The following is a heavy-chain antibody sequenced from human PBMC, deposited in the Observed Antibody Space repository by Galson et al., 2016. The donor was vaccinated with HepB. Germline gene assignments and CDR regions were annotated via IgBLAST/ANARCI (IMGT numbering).Heavy chain of an antibody. Sequence: SETLSLTCTVSRGSVGSGAYYWSWIRQTPGKGLEWIGTVFYDGTTFYSPSLRSRVTISIDTSKNQFSLRLNSVTAADAAIYYCARKIYYFDNWGQGTLVAGSS. CDR3: ARKIYYFDN. V-gene: IGHV4-39*07. J-gene: IGHJ4*02. CDR2: VFYDGTT. CDR1: RGSVGSGAYY.